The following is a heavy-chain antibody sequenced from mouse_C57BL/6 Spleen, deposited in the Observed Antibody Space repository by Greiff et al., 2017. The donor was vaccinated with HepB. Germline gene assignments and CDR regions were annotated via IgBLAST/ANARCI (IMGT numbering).Heavy chain of an antibody. J-gene: IGHJ4*01. CDR2: ISNGGGST. CDR1: GFTFSDYY. D-gene: IGHD1-1*01. CDR3: ARHYGSKDYAMDY. V-gene: IGHV5-12*01. Sequence: EVKVVESGGGLVQPGGSLKLSCAASGFTFSDYYMYWVRQTPEKRLEWVAYISNGGGSTYHPDTVKGRFTISRDNAKNTLYLQMSRLKSEDTAMYYCARHYGSKDYAMDYWGQGTSVTVSS.